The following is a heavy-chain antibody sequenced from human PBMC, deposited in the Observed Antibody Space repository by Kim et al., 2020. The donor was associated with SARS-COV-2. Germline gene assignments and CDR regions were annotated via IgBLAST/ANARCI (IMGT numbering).Heavy chain of an antibody. J-gene: IGHJ6*02. CDR1: GYTFTRDD. CDR2: MNPNSGNT. Sequence: ASVKVFCKASGYTFTRDDINWVRQATGQGLEWKGWMNPNSGNTGYAQKFQGRVTMTRNTSISTAYMELSSLRSEDTAVYYCARGFITMIVVVIKPYYYYGMDVWGQGTTVTVSS. V-gene: IGHV1-8*01. CDR3: ARGFITMIVVVIKPYYYYGMDV. D-gene: IGHD3-22*01.